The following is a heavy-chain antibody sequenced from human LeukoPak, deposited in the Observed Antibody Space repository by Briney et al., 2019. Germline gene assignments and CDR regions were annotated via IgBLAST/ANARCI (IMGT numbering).Heavy chain of an antibody. CDR2: INPNSGGT. CDR1: GYTFTGYY. V-gene: IGHV1-2*02. CDR3: ATLYGAYEAIWDY. D-gene: IGHD4-17*01. Sequence: GASVKVSCKASGYTFTGYYMHWVRQAPGQGLEWMGWINPNSGGTNYAQKFQGRVTMTRDTSISTAYMELSRLRSDDTAVYYCATLYGAYEAIWDYWGQGTLVTVSS. J-gene: IGHJ4*02.